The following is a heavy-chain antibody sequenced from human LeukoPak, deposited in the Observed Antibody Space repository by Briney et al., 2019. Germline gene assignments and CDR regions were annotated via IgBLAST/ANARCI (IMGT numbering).Heavy chain of an antibody. Sequence: GGSLRLSCEGSAFIFSGHWMNWVRQTPGKGLEWVSSISSSSSYMYYADSVKGRFTISRDNAKNSLYLQMNSLRAEDTAVYYCARDRYSGSTYDYWGQGTLVTVSS. CDR1: AFIFSGHW. CDR2: ISSSSSYM. D-gene: IGHD1-26*01. CDR3: ARDRYSGSTYDY. J-gene: IGHJ4*02. V-gene: IGHV3-21*01.